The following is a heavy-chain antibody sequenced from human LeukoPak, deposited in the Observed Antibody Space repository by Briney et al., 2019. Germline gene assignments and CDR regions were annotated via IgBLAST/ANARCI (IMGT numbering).Heavy chain of an antibody. CDR2: IKQDGSEK. V-gene: IGHV3-7*03. Sequence: GGSLRLSCAASGFTFSSYWMSGVRQAPGKGLEGVANIKQDGSEKYYVDSVKGRFTISRDNAKNSLYLQMNSLRAEDTAVYYCARHIYYGSGNWFDPWGQGTLVPVSS. CDR3: ARHIYYGSGNWFDP. D-gene: IGHD3-10*01. J-gene: IGHJ5*02. CDR1: GFTFSSYW.